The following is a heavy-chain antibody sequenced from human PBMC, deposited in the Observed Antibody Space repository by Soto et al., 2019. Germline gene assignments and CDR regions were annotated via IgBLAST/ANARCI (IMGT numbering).Heavy chain of an antibody. CDR1: GGTFSSYA. CDR3: ARPGTAAILHYYNGMDV. J-gene: IGHJ6*02. D-gene: IGHD2-2*02. V-gene: IGHV1-69*01. CDR2: IIPIFGTA. Sequence: QVQLVQSGAEVKKPGSSVKVSCKASGGTFSSYAISWVRQAPGQGLEWMGGIIPIFGTANYAQKFQGRVTITADESTSTAYLELSSLSSEDPAVYYCARPGTAAILHYYNGMDVWGQGTTVTVSS.